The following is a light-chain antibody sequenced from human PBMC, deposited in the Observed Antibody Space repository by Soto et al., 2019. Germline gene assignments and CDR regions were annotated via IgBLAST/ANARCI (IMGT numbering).Light chain of an antibody. CDR1: SNDVGGYNY. Sequence: QSVLTQPASVSGSPGQSITISCTGTSNDVGGYNYISWYQQHPGKAPKFIIYDVRNRPSGVSNRFSGSRSGNTASLTISGLQAEDEADYYCSSYTSSSTVIFGGGTKVTVL. CDR2: DVR. J-gene: IGLJ2*01. V-gene: IGLV2-14*01. CDR3: SSYTSSSTVI.